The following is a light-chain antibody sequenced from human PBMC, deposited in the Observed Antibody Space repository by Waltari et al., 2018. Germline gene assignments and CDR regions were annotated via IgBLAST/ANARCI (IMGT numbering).Light chain of an antibody. V-gene: IGLV2-14*01. CDR3: CSFASSNSYV. J-gene: IGLJ1*01. CDR2: DVN. CDR1: SSDVGGYNY. Sequence: QSALTQPASVSGSLGQSITISCTGTSSDVGGYNYVPWYQQHPGKAPRPMIYDVNKRPSGVSNRFSGSKSGNTASLTISGLQAEDEADYHCCSFASSNSYVFGTGTMVTVL.